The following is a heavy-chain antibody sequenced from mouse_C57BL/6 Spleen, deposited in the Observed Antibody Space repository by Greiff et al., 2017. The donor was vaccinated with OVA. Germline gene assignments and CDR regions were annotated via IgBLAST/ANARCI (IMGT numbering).Heavy chain of an antibody. J-gene: IGHJ4*01. Sequence: EVQLKESGPGLVKPSQSLSLTCSVTGYSITSGYYWNWIRQFPGNKLEWMGYISYDGSNNYNPSLKNRISITRDTSKNQFFLKLNSVTTEDTATYYCARGGLRREDFAMDYWGQGTSVTVSS. CDR1: GYSITSGYY. CDR3: ARGGLRREDFAMDY. CDR2: ISYDGSN. D-gene: IGHD2-2*01. V-gene: IGHV3-6*01.